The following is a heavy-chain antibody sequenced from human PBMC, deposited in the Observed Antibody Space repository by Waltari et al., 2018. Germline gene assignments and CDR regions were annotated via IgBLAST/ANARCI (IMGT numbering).Heavy chain of an antibody. D-gene: IGHD1-26*01. CDR1: GFTFDAYA. J-gene: IGHJ3*02. CDR3: AKVLRVGATRGDAFDI. V-gene: IGHV3-9*01. Sequence: DVQLVESGGGLVQPGRSLRLSCAASGFTFDAYAMHWRRQAPGKGLEWVSGISWNSGSIGYADSVKGRFTISRDNAKNSLYLQMNSLRAEDTALYYCAKVLRVGATRGDAFDIWGQGTMVTVAS. CDR2: ISWNSGSI.